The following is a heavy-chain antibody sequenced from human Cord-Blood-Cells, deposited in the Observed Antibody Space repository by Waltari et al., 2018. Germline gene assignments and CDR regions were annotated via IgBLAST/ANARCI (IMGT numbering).Heavy chain of an antibody. V-gene: IGHV3-53*02. CDR3: ARLDYGDYVYYFDY. Sequence: EVQLVETGGGLIQPGGSLRLSCAASGFTVSSNYMSWVRQAPGKGVEWVSVIYSGGSTYYADSVKGRFTISRDNSKNTLYLQMNSLRAEDTAVYYCARLDYGDYVYYFDYWGQGTLVTVSS. CDR1: GFTVSSNY. J-gene: IGHJ4*02. D-gene: IGHD4-17*01. CDR2: IYSGGST.